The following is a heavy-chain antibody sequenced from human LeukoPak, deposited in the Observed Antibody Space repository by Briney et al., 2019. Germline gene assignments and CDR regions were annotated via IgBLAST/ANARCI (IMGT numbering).Heavy chain of an antibody. J-gene: IGHJ4*02. CDR2: IYYSGNT. CDR1: GGSISSYY. D-gene: IGHD4-23*01. Sequence: SETLSLTCTVSGGSISSYYWSWIRQPPGKGLEWIGYIYYSGNTNYNPSLKSRVTISVDTSKNQFSLKLSSVTAADTAVYYCASWRWSVDYWGQGTLVTVSS. CDR3: ASWRWSVDY. V-gene: IGHV4-59*12.